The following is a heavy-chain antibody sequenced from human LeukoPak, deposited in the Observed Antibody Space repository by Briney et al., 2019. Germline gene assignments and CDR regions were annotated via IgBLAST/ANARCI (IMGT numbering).Heavy chain of an antibody. Sequence: SETLSLTCAVYGGSFSGYYWSWIRQPPGKGLEWIGEINHSGSTNYNPSLKSRVTISVDTSKNQFSLKLSSVTAADTAVYYWARAPYSSSWFKYYYYGMDVWGQGTTVTVSS. J-gene: IGHJ6*02. CDR1: GGSFSGYY. CDR3: ARAPYSSSWFKYYYYGMDV. V-gene: IGHV4-34*01. D-gene: IGHD6-13*01. CDR2: INHSGST.